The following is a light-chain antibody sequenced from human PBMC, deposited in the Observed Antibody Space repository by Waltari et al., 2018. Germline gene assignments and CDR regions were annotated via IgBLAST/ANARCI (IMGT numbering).Light chain of an antibody. V-gene: IGKV3-20*01. J-gene: IGKJ1*01. Sequence: EIVLTQSPGTLPLSPGERATLPCRASQSVSRTLAWYQQKPGQAPRLLIYDASTRATCIPDRFSGSGFGTDFSLTISRLEPEDFAVYYCQKYGTLPATFGQGTTVEIK. CDR2: DAS. CDR3: QKYGTLPAT. CDR1: QSVSRT.